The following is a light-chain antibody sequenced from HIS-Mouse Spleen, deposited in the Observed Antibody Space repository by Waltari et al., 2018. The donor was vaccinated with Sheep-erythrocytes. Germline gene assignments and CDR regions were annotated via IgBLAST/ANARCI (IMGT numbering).Light chain of an antibody. Sequence: QSALTQPASVSGSPGQSITISCTGTSSDVGSYNLVSWYQQHPGKAPKLMIYEVSKRSSGVSNRFSGSKYGNTASLTISGLQAEDEADYYCCSYAGSSTPWVFGGGTKLTVL. V-gene: IGLV2-23*02. J-gene: IGLJ3*02. CDR3: CSYAGSSTPWV. CDR2: EVS. CDR1: SSDVGSYNL.